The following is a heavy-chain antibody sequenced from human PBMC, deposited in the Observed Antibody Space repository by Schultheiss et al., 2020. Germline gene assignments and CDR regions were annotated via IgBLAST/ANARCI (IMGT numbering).Heavy chain of an antibody. CDR2: ISSASSYI. CDR3: ARGTGYSSYDGFDI. D-gene: IGHD6-19*01. Sequence: GGSLRLSCAASGFTFSSYSMNWVRQAPGKGLEWVSSISSASSYIYYADSVKGRFTISRDNSKNTLYLQMNSLRAEDTAVYYCARGTGYSSYDGFDIWGQGTMVTVSS. CDR1: GFTFSSYS. J-gene: IGHJ3*02. V-gene: IGHV3-21*01.